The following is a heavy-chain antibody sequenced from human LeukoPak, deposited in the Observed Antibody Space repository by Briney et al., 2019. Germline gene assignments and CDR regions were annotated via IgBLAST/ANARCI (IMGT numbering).Heavy chain of an antibody. J-gene: IGHJ6*02. Sequence: SVKVSCKASGGTFSSYAISWVRQAPGQGLEWMGGIIPIFGTANYAQKFQGRVTITTDESTSTAYMELSSLRSEDTAVYYCASPGIAAAGSNYYYYYGMDVWGRGTTVTVSS. CDR2: IIPIFGTA. CDR1: GGTFSSYA. V-gene: IGHV1-69*05. CDR3: ASPGIAAAGSNYYYYYGMDV. D-gene: IGHD6-13*01.